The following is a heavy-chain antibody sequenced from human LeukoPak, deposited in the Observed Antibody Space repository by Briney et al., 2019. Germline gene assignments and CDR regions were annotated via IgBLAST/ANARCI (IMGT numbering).Heavy chain of an antibody. CDR2: INGGGTTK. Sequence: KPGGSLRLSSAASGFIFSDYYMNWIRQAPGKGLEWVSHINGGGTTKYYADSVRGRFTLSRDNAKNTLYLQMNNLRAEDTAVYYCTRGVFSDVWGTGTTVTVSS. J-gene: IGHJ6*04. CDR3: TRGVFSDV. V-gene: IGHV3-11*01. CDR1: GFIFSDYY.